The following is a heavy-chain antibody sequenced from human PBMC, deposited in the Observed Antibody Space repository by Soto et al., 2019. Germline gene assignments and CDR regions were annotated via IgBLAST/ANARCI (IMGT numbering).Heavy chain of an antibody. Sequence: PTLSRTCAISGDSVSSTSAAWSWLRPSPSRGLEWLGRTYYRSTWTNDYVRSVKSRITINPDTFENPFSLQFSSVTPEATALYYGGGVSSFRGMEVCQQVPQITVSS. D-gene: IGHD3-16*01. CDR1: GDSVSSTSAA. V-gene: IGHV6-1*01. CDR2: TYYRSTWTN. J-gene: IGHJ6*01. CDR3: GGVSSFRGMEV.